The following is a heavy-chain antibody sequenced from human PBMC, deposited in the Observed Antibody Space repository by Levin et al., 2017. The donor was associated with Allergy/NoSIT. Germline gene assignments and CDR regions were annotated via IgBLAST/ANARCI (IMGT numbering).Heavy chain of an antibody. J-gene: IGHJ3*02. CDR3: ARGGQDRDVITAFDI. V-gene: IGHV1-2*02. Sequence: ASVKVSCKSSGYTFTAYYIHWVRLAPGQGLEWMGWINPNSGATKYAQKFQGRVTMARDTYISTAYMDLTRLESDDTAVFYCARGGQDRDVITAFDIWGQGTMVTVSS. CDR1: GYTFTAYY. CDR2: INPNSGAT. D-gene: IGHD3-10*01.